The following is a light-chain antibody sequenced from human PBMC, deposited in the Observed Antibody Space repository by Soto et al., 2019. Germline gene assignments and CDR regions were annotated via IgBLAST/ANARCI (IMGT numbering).Light chain of an antibody. J-gene: IGKJ1*01. Sequence: EIVMTQSPATLSVSPWERATLSCRASQSVSSNLAWYQQKPGQAPRLLIFGASTRATGIPARFSGSGSGTKFTLTISSLQSEDFATYYCQQYDSFSVTFGQGTKVDIK. V-gene: IGKV3-15*01. CDR1: QSVSSN. CDR3: QQYDSFSVT. CDR2: GAS.